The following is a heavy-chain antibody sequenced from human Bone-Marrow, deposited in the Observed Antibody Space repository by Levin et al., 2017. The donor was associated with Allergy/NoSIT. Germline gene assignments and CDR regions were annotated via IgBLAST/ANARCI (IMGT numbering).Heavy chain of an antibody. V-gene: IGHV3-30*03. CDR1: GFTFRNYG. D-gene: IGHD4-17*01. CDR3: ARSGRYGDQLDYMGV. J-gene: IGHJ6*03. CDR2: ISYDGDTK. Sequence: PGGSLRLSCVASGFTFRNYGMHWVRQAPGKGLESVAVISYDGDTKFYADSVEGRFTISRDNSKNTLYLQMNRLRADDTAVYYCARSGRYGDQLDYMGVWSKRTTVIVSS.